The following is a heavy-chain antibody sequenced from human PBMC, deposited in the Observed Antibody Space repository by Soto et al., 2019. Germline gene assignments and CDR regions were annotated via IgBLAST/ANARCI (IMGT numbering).Heavy chain of an antibody. J-gene: IGHJ4*02. V-gene: IGHV4-31*03. CDR1: GDSISSGGSY. CDR2: IFYSGSC. Sequence: QVQLQESGPGLVKPSQTLSLTCTVSGDSISSGGSYWSWIRQRPGKGLEWIGYIFYSGSCYYTPSLKGRVMISPHTAKNQFSLRLTSVTAADTAVYYCARAPETPPILGVVRPYFFNYWGQGTLVTVSS. D-gene: IGHD3-3*01. CDR3: ARAPETPPILGVVRPYFFNY.